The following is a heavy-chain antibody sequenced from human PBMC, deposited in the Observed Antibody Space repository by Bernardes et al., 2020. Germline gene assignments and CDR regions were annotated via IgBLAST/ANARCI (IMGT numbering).Heavy chain of an antibody. CDR2: ISSRSSYI. D-gene: IGHD1-26*01. J-gene: IGHJ2*01. Sequence: GGSLRVSCAASGFTFSSYSMNWVRQAPGKGLEWVSSISSRSSYIYYADSVKGRFTISRDNAKNSLYLQMNSLRAEDMAVYYCARDPQYDTGRGAGYWYFDLWGRGTLVTVSS. CDR1: GFTFSSYS. V-gene: IGHV3-21*01. CDR3: ARDPQYDTGRGAGYWYFDL.